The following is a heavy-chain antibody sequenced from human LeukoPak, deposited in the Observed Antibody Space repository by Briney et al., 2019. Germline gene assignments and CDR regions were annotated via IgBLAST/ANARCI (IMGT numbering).Heavy chain of an antibody. V-gene: IGHV1-18*01. D-gene: IGHD3-9*01. CDR3: AAGLRYFDWLVY. CDR1: GYTFTNYG. CDR2: ISGYNGIT. J-gene: IGHJ4*02. Sequence: GASVKVSCKASGYTFTNYGITWVRQAPGQGLEWMGWISGYNGITNYAQKFQERVTITRDMSTSTAYMELSSLRSEDTAVYYCAAGLRYFDWLVYWGQGTLVTVSS.